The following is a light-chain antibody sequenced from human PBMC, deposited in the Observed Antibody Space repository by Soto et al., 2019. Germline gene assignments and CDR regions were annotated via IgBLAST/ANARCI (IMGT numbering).Light chain of an antibody. Sequence: QSALTQPASVSGSPGQSITISCTGTSSDVGGYNYVSWYQHHPGKAPKLMIYDVSNRPSGVSNRFSGSKSGNTASLTISGLQAEDEADYYCSSYTSSSTLALGGGTKLTVL. V-gene: IGLV2-14*03. CDR1: SSDVGGYNY. J-gene: IGLJ2*01. CDR3: SSYTSSSTLA. CDR2: DVS.